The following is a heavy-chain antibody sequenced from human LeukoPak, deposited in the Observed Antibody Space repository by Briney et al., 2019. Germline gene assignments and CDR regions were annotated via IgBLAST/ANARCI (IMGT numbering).Heavy chain of an antibody. CDR1: GLTVSSYS. CDR2: ISSSSSTI. D-gene: IGHD2-15*01. CDR3: ARARASGRSGFDY. Sequence: PGGSLRLSCAASGLTVSSYSMNWVRQAPGKGLEWVSYISSSSSTIYYADSVKGRFTISRDNAKNSLYLQMNSLRDEDTAVYYCARARASGRSGFDYWGQGTLVTVSP. V-gene: IGHV3-48*02. J-gene: IGHJ4*02.